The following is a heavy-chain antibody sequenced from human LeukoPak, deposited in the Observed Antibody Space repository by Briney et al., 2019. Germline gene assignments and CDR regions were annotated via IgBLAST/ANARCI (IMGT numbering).Heavy chain of an antibody. J-gene: IGHJ4*02. Sequence: GGSLRLSCAASGFTFTSYWMTWVRQAPGKGLEWVSFIYSGGNTLYSDSVKGRFTISRDNSKNTLYLQMNSLRAEDTAVYYCARRAGEYSHPYDYWGQGTLVTVSS. CDR1: GFTFTSYW. CDR2: IYSGGNT. V-gene: IGHV3-53*01. D-gene: IGHD4-17*01. CDR3: ARRAGEYSHPYDY.